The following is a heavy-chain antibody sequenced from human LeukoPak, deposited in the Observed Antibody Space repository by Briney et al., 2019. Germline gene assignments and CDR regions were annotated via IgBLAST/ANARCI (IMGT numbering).Heavy chain of an antibody. CDR1: GFTFSAFG. CDR2: ISSDGTNK. Sequence: GGSLRLSCAASGFTFSAFGMHWVRQAPGKGLEWVAVISSDGTNKYYTDSVKGRFTISRDNSKNTLYMQMNSLRAEDTAVYSCAKSRLYSNGSADYWGQGTLVTVSS. CDR3: AKSRLYSNGSADY. J-gene: IGHJ4*02. V-gene: IGHV3-30*18. D-gene: IGHD6-19*01.